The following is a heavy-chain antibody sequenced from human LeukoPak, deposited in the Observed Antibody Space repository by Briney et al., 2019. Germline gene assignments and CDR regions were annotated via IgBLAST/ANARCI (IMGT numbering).Heavy chain of an antibody. CDR3: ARLWSTDCSGGSCPHQPNY. D-gene: IGHD2-15*01. Sequence: PSETLSLTCTVSGGSISSYYWSWIRQPAGKGLEWIGRIYPSGTTNYNPSLQSRVTMSVDTSKNQFSLKLSSVIAADTAVYYCARLWSTDCSGGSCPHQPNYWGQGALVTVSS. J-gene: IGHJ4*02. CDR1: GGSISSYY. CDR2: IYPSGTT. V-gene: IGHV4-4*07.